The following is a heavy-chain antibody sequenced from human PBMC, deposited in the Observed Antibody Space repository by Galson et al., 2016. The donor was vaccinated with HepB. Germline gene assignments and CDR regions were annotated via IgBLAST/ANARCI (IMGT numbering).Heavy chain of an antibody. CDR2: IMPSFGVA. CDR3: ARVHTTMEGWEFDY. CDR1: GGTFSSYG. V-gene: IGHV1-69*13. D-gene: IGHD5-18*01. J-gene: IGHJ4*02. Sequence: SVKVSCKASGGTFSSYGISWVRQAPGQGLEWMGGIMPSFGVANYAQRFQGRVTISADEVTNTAYMELSSLRSEDTAVYYCARVHTTMEGWEFDYWGQGTLVTVSS.